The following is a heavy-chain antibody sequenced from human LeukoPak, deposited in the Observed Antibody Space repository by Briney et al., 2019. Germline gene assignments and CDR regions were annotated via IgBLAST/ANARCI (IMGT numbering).Heavy chain of an antibody. J-gene: IGHJ6*03. Sequence: PGGSLRLSCAASGFSFDDYVMHWVRQAPGKGLEWVSLITWDGGTTYYADSVKGRFTISRDNSKNSLYLQVNSLRVEDTALYYCAKSGLVDDYYYYIDVWGIGTTVTVSS. CDR1: GFSFDDYV. V-gene: IGHV3-43D*03. D-gene: IGHD2-8*01. CDR2: ITWDGGTT. CDR3: AKSGLVDDYYYYIDV.